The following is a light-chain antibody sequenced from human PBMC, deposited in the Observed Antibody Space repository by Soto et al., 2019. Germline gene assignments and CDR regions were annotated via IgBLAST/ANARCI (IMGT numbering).Light chain of an antibody. V-gene: IGKV3-20*01. CDR2: GAS. CDR1: QSVSSTY. CDR3: HQYASSPFT. J-gene: IGKJ3*01. Sequence: TLSVSPGERATLSCRASQSVSSTYLAWYQQKPGQAPRLLIYGASSRATGIPDRFSGSGSGTDFTLIINRLEPEDFAVYYCHQYASSPFTFGPGTKVDIK.